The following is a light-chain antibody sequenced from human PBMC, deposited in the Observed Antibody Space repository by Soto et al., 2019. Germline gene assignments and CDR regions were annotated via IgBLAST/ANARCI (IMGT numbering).Light chain of an antibody. V-gene: IGLV2-23*01. CDR1: SSDVGGYDL. Sequence: QAVLTQPASVSASPGQSITISCTGTSSDVGGYDLVSWYQQRPGKAPKLMIYEGNKRPSGVSNRFSGSKSGNTASLTISGLQAEDDADYYCCSYAGVSGVFGGGTQLTV. CDR3: CSYAGVSGV. CDR2: EGN. J-gene: IGLJ3*02.